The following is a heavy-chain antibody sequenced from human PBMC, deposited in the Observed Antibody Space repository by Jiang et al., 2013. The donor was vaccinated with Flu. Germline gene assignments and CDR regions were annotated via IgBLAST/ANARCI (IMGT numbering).Heavy chain of an antibody. V-gene: IGHV4-39*07. CDR1: GGSISSSSYY. J-gene: IGHJ4*02. CDR2: IYYSGST. Sequence: GSGLVKPSETLSLTCTVSGGSISSSSYYWGWIRQPPGKGLEWIGSIYYSGSTYYNPSLKSRVTISVDTSKNQFSLKLSSVTAADTAVHYCARLRNYKNSSGWPMFDYWGQGTLVTVSS. D-gene: IGHD6-19*01. CDR3: ARLRNYKNSSGWPMFDY.